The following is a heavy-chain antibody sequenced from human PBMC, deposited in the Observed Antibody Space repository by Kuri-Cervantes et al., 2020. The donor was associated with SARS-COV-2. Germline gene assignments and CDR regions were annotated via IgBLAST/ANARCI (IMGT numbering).Heavy chain of an antibody. CDR2: IKQDGSEK. Sequence: LSLTCAASGFTFSSYWMSWVRQAPGKGLEWVANIKQDGSEKYYVDSVKGRFTISRDNAKNSLYLQMNSLRAEDTAMYYCARPGLTIFGLVTSWGQGTLVTVSS. CDR3: ARPGLTIFGLVTS. D-gene: IGHD3-3*01. J-gene: IGHJ5*02. CDR1: GFTFSSYW. V-gene: IGHV3-7*01.